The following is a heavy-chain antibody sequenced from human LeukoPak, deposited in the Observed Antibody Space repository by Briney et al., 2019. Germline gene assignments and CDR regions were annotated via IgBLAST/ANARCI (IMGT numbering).Heavy chain of an antibody. CDR1: GYTFTSYY. V-gene: IGHV1-2*02. J-gene: IGHJ4*02. CDR3: ARGSLDTAMVIPY. Sequence: ASVKVSCKASGYTFTSYYMHWVRQAPGQGLEWMGWINPNSGGTNYAQKFQGRVTMTRDTSISTAYMELSRLRSDDTAVYYCARGSLDTAMVIPYWGQGTLVTVSS. CDR2: INPNSGGT. D-gene: IGHD5-18*01.